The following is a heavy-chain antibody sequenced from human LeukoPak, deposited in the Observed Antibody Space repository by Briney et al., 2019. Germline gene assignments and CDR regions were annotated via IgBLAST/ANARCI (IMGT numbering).Heavy chain of an antibody. CDR2: IYYSGSI. CDR3: ARVREVLRGQYCFDY. J-gene: IGHJ4*02. Sequence: PSETLSLTCTVSGGSISNYYWSWIRQPPGKGLEWIGNIYYSGSIDYNPSLKSRVTISVDTSKNQFSLKLSSVTAADTAVYYCARVREVLRGQYCFDYWGQGTLVTVSS. V-gene: IGHV4-59*01. D-gene: IGHD3-3*01. CDR1: GGSISNYY.